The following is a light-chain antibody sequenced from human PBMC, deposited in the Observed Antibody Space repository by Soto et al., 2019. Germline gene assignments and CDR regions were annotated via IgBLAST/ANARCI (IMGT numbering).Light chain of an antibody. CDR2: GAS. J-gene: IGKJ3*01. Sequence: EIVLTQSPGTLSLSPGERATLSCRASQSVSSSYLARYQQKPGQAPRLLIYGASSRATGIPARFSGSGSGTDFTLTINRLEPEDFAVYYCQLYGSSPFTFGPGTKVDIK. V-gene: IGKV3-20*01. CDR1: QSVSSSY. CDR3: QLYGSSPFT.